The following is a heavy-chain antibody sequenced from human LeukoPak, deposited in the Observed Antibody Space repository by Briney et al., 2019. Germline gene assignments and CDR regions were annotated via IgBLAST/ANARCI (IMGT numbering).Heavy chain of an antibody. Sequence: GGSLRLSCAASRFTFSSYGMHWVRQAPGKGLEWVAVIWYDGSNKYYADSVKGRFTISRDNSKNTLYLQMNSLRAEDTAVYYCAKGSRYGPFVPLDVWGKGTTVTVSS. D-gene: IGHD1-14*01. CDR3: AKGSRYGPFVPLDV. CDR2: IWYDGSNK. J-gene: IGHJ6*04. V-gene: IGHV3-33*06. CDR1: RFTFSSYG.